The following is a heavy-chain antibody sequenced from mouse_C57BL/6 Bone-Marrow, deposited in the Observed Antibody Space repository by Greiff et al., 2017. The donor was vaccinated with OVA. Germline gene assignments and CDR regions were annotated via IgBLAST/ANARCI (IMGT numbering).Heavy chain of an antibody. V-gene: IGHV1-59*01. CDR3: ARARFGYDVGY. CDR2: IDPSDSYT. CDR1: GYTFTSYW. J-gene: IGHJ2*01. Sequence: VQLQQPGAELVRPGTSVKLSCKASGYTFTSYWMHWVKQRPGQGLEWIGVIDPSDSYTNYNQKFKGKATLTVDTSSSTAYMQLSSLTSEDSAVYYCARARFGYDVGYWGQGTTLTVSS. D-gene: IGHD2-2*01.